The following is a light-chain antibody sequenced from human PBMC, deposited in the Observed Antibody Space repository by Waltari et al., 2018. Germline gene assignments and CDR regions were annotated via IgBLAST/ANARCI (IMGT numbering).Light chain of an antibody. CDR3: QQYNNYSPWT. CDR1: QSIVRW. V-gene: IGKV1-5*03. CDR2: EAY. J-gene: IGKJ1*01. Sequence: DIQMTQSPSTLSASVGDRVTIPCRASQSIVRWLAWYQEKPGKAPKLLIYEAYRLESGVPSRFSGSGFGTEFTLTIGSLQPDDFATYYCQQYNNYSPWTFGQGTRVEMK.